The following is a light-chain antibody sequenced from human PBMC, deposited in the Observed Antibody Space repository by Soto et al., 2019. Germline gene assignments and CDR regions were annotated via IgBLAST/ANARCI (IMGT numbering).Light chain of an antibody. CDR3: QQYYSTPHT. CDR2: WAS. J-gene: IGKJ2*01. CDR1: QSVLYSSNNKNY. V-gene: IGKV4-1*01. Sequence: DIVMTQSPDSLAVSLGERATINCKSSQSVLYSSNNKNYLAWYQQKPGQPPKLLIYWASTRESGVPDRFSGSGSGTDFTXTISSLQAEDVAVYYCQQYYSTPHTFGQGTKLEIK.